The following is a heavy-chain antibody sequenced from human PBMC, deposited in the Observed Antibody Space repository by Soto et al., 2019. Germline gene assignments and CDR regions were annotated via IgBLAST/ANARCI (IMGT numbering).Heavy chain of an antibody. J-gene: IGHJ5*02. D-gene: IGHD3-10*01. CDR3: ARSNTMVLGVIIAPVGCFDP. CDR1: GGSISSYY. V-gene: IGHV4-59*01. Sequence: PSETLSLTCTVSGGSISSYYWSWIRQPPGKGLEWIGYIYYSGSTNYNPSLKSRVTISVDTSKNQFSLKLSSVTAADTAVYYCARSNTMVLGVIIAPVGCFDPWGQGTLVTVSS. CDR2: IYYSGST.